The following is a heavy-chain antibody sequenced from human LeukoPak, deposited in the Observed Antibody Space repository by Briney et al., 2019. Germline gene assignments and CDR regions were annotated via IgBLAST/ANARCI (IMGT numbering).Heavy chain of an antibody. CDR1: GYTFTDYG. Sequence: GASVKVSCKASGYTFTDYGISWVRQAPGQGLEWMGWISAYNGNTNYAQEFQGRVTMTTDISTSTAYMELRSLTSDDTAVYYCARRGGSYSHSDFWGQGTLVTVSS. J-gene: IGHJ4*02. V-gene: IGHV1-18*01. D-gene: IGHD1-26*01. CDR3: ARRGGSYSHSDF. CDR2: ISAYNGNT.